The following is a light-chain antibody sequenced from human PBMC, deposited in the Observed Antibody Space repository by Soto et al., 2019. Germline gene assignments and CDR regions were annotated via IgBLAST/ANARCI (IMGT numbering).Light chain of an antibody. CDR2: DVS. CDR1: SRDVGGYNY. Sequence: QSVLTQPASVSGSPGQSITISCTGTSRDVGGYNYVSWYQQHPGKAPKLMIYDVSNRPSGVSNRFSGSKSGNTAALTISGLQAEDEADYYCSSYTGSSTPYVFGPGTKLTVL. J-gene: IGLJ1*01. V-gene: IGLV2-14*01. CDR3: SSYTGSSTPYV.